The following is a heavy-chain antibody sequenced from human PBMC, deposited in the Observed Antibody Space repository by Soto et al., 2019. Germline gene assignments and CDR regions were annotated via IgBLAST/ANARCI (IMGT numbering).Heavy chain of an antibody. CDR3: ATASLRYFDWYGFDY. CDR2: INAGNGNT. D-gene: IGHD3-9*01. Sequence: WASVKVSCKASGYTFTSYAMHWVRQAPGQRLEWMGWINAGNGNTKYSQKFQGRVTITRDTSASTAYMELSSLRSEDTAVYYCATASLRYFDWYGFDYWGQGTLVTVSS. J-gene: IGHJ4*02. V-gene: IGHV1-3*01. CDR1: GYTFTSYA.